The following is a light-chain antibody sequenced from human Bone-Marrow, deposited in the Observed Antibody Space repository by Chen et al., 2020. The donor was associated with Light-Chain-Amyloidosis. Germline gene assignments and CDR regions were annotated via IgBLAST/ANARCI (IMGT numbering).Light chain of an antibody. CDR1: SSNIGSST. CDR3: AAWDDNLYGV. Sequence: QSVLTQPPSASVTPGHRVTISCFGSSSNIGSSTVSWYQQLPGTAPKLLIYSNDQRPSAVPDRFSGFKSGTSASLAISGLQSEDEADYYCAAWDDNLYGVFGGGTKLTVL. CDR2: SND. J-gene: IGLJ2*01. V-gene: IGLV1-44*01.